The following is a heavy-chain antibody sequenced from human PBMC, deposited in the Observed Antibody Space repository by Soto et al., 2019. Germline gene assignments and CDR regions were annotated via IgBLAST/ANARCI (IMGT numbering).Heavy chain of an antibody. CDR1: GFTFSSYA. V-gene: IGHV3-23*01. J-gene: IGHJ6*02. CDR3: AKDSVLSPWYYYGMDV. D-gene: IGHD3-10*01. Sequence: PGGSLRLSCAASGFTFSSYAMSWVRQAPGKGLEWVSAISGSGGSTYYADSVKGRFTISRDNSKNTLYLQMNSLRAEDTAVYYCAKDSVLSPWYYYGMDVLGQGTTVTVSS. CDR2: ISGSGGST.